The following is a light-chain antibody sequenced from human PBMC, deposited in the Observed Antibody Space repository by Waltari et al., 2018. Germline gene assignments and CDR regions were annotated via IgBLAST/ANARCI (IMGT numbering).Light chain of an antibody. CDR2: GNN. Sequence: QSVLTQPPSVSGAPGQRVTISCTGSSSNIGAGYDVPWYQQLPGTVPKLLIDGNNNRPSGVPDRLSGSKSGTSGAMAITGLQAEDEGDYYCQSYDRSLSGWVFGGGTKLTVL. J-gene: IGLJ3*02. CDR1: SSNIGAGYD. V-gene: IGLV1-40*01. CDR3: QSYDRSLSGWV.